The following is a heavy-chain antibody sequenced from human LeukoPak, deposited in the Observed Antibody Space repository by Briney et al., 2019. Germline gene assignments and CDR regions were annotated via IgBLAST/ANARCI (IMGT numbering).Heavy chain of an antibody. CDR2: ISGSGGST. D-gene: IGHD2-2*01. CDR3: AKDPSGVVVPDISWFDP. Sequence: GGSLRLSCAASGFTFSSYAMSWVRQAPGKGLEWVSAISGSGGSTYYADSVKGRFTISRDNSKNTLYLQMNSLRAEDTAVYYCAKDPSGVVVPDISWFDPWGQGTLVTVSS. V-gene: IGHV3-23*01. J-gene: IGHJ5*02. CDR1: GFTFSSYA.